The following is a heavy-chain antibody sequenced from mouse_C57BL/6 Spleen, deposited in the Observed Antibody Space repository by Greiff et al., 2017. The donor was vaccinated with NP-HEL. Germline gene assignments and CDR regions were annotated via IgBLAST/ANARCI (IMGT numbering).Heavy chain of an antibody. CDR3: ARGPGYDYYAMDY. D-gene: IGHD2-2*01. V-gene: IGHV5-16*01. CDR2: INYDGSST. CDR1: GFTFSDYY. J-gene: IGHJ4*01. Sequence: EVKVVESEGGLVQPGSSMKLSCTASGFTFSDYYMAWVRQVPEKGLEWVANINYDGSSTYYLDSLKSRFIISRDNAKNILYLQMSSLKSEDTATYYCARGPGYDYYAMDYWGQGTSVTVSS.